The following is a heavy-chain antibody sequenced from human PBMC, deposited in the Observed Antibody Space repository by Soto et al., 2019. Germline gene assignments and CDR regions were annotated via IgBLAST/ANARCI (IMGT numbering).Heavy chain of an antibody. J-gene: IGHJ6*03. V-gene: IGHV1-8*01. CDR1: GYTFTSYD. CDR2: MNPNSGNT. Sequence: ASVKVSCKASGYTFTSYDINWVRQATGQGLEWMGWMNPNSGNTGYAQKFQGRVTMTRNTSISTAYMELSSLRSEDTAVYYCARVPLRVGNYDMDVWRKGTTVTLSS. CDR3: ARVPLRVGNYDMDV. D-gene: IGHD3-16*01.